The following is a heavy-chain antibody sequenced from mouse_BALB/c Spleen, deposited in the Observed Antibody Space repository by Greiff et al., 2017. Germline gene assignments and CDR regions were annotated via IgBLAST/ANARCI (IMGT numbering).Heavy chain of an antibody. Sequence: EVQLQESGPGLVKPSQSLSLTCTVTGYSITSDYAWNWIRQFPGNKLEWMGYISYSGSTSYNPSLKSRISITRDTSKNQFFLQLNSVTTEDTATYYCARYYRYDDGTGYAMDYWGQGTSVTVSS. CDR1: GYSITSDYA. D-gene: IGHD2-14*01. CDR3: ARYYRYDDGTGYAMDY. CDR2: ISYSGST. V-gene: IGHV3-2*02. J-gene: IGHJ4*01.